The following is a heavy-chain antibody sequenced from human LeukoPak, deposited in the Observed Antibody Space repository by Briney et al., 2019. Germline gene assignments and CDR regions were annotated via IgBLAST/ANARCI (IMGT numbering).Heavy chain of an antibody. Sequence: GGSLRLSCAASGFTFSSYWMSWVRQAPGKGLEWVANIKQDGSEKYYVDSVKGRFTISRDNAKNSLYLQMNSLRAEDTAVYYCAREGQLALYYFDYWGQGTLVIVSS. V-gene: IGHV3-7*01. D-gene: IGHD6-6*01. CDR1: GFTFSSYW. CDR2: IKQDGSEK. J-gene: IGHJ4*02. CDR3: AREGQLALYYFDY.